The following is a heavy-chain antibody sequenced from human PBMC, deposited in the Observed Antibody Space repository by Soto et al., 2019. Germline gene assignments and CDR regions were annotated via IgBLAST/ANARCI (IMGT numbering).Heavy chain of an antibody. CDR1: GYPVTAYY. V-gene: IGHV1-2*02. CDR3: ARGGGVGVAGSAAFDM. J-gene: IGHJ3*02. Sequence: QLHLVQSGAVVKKPGASVTVSCSASGYPVTAYYMHWVRQAPGRGLEWMGGINPATGAAKYTQTFRGRVTMTRDTSTSTVFMERGGLTSGDTAVFYCARGGGVGVAGSAAFDMWGQGTLVTVSS. CDR2: INPATGAA. D-gene: IGHD3-3*01.